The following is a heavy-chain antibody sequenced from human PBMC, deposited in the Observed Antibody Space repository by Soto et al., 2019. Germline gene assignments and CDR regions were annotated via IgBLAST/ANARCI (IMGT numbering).Heavy chain of an antibody. CDR2: INPATGAA. J-gene: IGHJ3*02. D-gene: IGHD3-3*01. V-gene: IGHV1-2*02. Sequence: QLHLVQSGAVVKKPGASVTVSCSASGYPVTAYYMHWVRQAPGRGLEWMGGINPATGAAKYTQTFPGRVNMTRDAAKSTVFMELSGLASEDTAVFFCVRGGGVGVAGSAAFDMWGQGTLVTVSS. CDR3: VRGGGVGVAGSAAFDM. CDR1: GYPVTAYY.